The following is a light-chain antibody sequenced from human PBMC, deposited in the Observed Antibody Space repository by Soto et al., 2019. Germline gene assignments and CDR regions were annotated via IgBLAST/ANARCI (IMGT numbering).Light chain of an antibody. CDR1: QSVPSTY. V-gene: IGKV3-20*01. CDR2: AAS. CDR3: QQSSSSPFA. Sequence: EIVLTQSPGRLSLSPGESATLSCRASQSVPSTYLAWYQHRPGQAPRLLIYAASRRATGIPDRFSGSGSGTDFTLNISRLGPDDFAIYYCQQSSSSPFAVGPGTKLDIK. J-gene: IGKJ3*01.